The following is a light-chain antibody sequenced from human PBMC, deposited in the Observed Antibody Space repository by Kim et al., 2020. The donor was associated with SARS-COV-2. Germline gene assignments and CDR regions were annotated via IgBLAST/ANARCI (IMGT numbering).Light chain of an antibody. CDR3: QQYDNLPYT. CDR2: DAS. J-gene: IGKJ2*01. CDR1: QDISNY. Sequence: SASVGDRATITCQASQDISNYLNWYQQKPGKDPKLLIYDASNLETGVPSRFSGGGSGTDFTLTISSLQPEDIASYYCQQYDNLPYTFGQGTKLEI. V-gene: IGKV1-33*01.